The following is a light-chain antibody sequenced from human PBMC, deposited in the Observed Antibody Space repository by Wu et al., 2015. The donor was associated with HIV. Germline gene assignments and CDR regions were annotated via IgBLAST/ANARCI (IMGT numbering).Light chain of an antibody. J-gene: IGKJ1*01. CDR3: QKYNTAPWT. CDR1: QDIRRY. V-gene: IGKV1-8*01. CDR2: AAS. Sequence: AIWITQSPSSLSASTGDRVTITCRASQDIRRYLAWYQQRPGKAPNLLIYAASTLQSGVPSRFSGSGSGTDFTLTINYLESEDSATYYCQKYNTAPWTFGQGTKVEMK.